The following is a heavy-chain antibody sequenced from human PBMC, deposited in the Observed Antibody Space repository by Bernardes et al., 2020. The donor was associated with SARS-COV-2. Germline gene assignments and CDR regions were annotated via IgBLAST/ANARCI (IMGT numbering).Heavy chain of an antibody. J-gene: IGHJ4*02. CDR2: ISGSGTT. CDR3: ARDFWSGSYRGGFDY. CDR1: GFTFSSYA. D-gene: IGHD3-3*01. Sequence: GGSLRLSCAASGFTFSSYAMSWVRQAPGKGLEWVSRISGSGTTSYADSVKGRFTISRDISTNTLHLQMDRLRAEDTAVYYCARDFWSGSYRGGFDYWGQGTQVAVSS. V-gene: IGHV3-23*01.